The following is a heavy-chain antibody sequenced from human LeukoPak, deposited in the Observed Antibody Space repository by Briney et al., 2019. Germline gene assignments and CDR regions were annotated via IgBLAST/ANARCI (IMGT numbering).Heavy chain of an antibody. CDR3: ARENVVVPAAYFDY. CDR1: GGSFSGYY. V-gene: IGHV4-34*01. J-gene: IGHJ4*02. D-gene: IGHD2-2*01. Sequence: SETLSLTCAVYGGSFSGYYWSWIRQPPGKGLEWIGEINHSGSTNYNPSLKSRVTVSVDTSKNQFSLKLSSVTAADTAVYYCARENVVVPAAYFDYWGQGTLVTVSS. CDR2: INHSGST.